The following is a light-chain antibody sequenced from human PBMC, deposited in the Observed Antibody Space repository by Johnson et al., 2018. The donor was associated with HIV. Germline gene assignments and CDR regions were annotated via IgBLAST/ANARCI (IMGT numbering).Light chain of an antibody. J-gene: IGLJ1*01. CDR3: GTWDSSLSTGGV. V-gene: IGLV1-51*01. CDR2: DNN. Sequence: QSVLTQPPSVSAAPGQKVTISCSGSSSNIGNSYVSWYQQLPGTAPKLLIYDNNKRPSAIPDRFSGSKSGTSATLGVTGLQTGDEADYYCGTWDSSLSTGGVFGRGTKVTVL. CDR1: SSNIGNSY.